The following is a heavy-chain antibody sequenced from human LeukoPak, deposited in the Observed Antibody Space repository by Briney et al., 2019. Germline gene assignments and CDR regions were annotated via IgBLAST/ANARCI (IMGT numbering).Heavy chain of an antibody. J-gene: IGHJ4*02. Sequence: SETLSLTCTVSGGSISSYYWSWIRQPPGKGLEWIGYIYYSGSTNYNPSLKSRVTISVDTSKNQFSLKLSSVTAADTAVYYCARVPVMITFGGVIVDLYYFDYWGRGTLVTVSS. V-gene: IGHV4-59*12. CDR2: IYYSGST. CDR1: GGSISSYY. D-gene: IGHD3-16*02. CDR3: ARVPVMITFGGVIVDLYYFDY.